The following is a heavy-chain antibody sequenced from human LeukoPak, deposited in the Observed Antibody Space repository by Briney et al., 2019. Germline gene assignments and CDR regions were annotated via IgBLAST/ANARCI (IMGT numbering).Heavy chain of an antibody. CDR2: IYSGGST. V-gene: IGHV3-53*01. D-gene: IGHD3-10*01. J-gene: IGHJ4*02. CDR1: GFTFSSYA. CDR3: ASWVPDRGFDY. Sequence: GGSLRLSCAASGFTFSSYAMSWVRQAPGKGLEWVSVIYSGGSTYYADSVKGRFTISRDNSKNTLYLQMNSLRAEDTAVYYCASWVPDRGFDYWGQGTLVTVSS.